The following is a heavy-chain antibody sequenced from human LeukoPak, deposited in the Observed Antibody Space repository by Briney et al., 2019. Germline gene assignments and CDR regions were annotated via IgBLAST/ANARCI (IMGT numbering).Heavy chain of an antibody. D-gene: IGHD6-13*01. Sequence: GGSLRLSCAASGFTVSSNYMSWVRQAPGKGLEWVSYISSSGSTMYYADSVKGRFTISRDNAKNSLYLQMNSLRVEDTAVYYCARVGSIAAAGTPDFWGQGTLVTVSS. J-gene: IGHJ4*02. CDR2: ISSSGSTM. CDR1: GFTVSSNY. CDR3: ARVGSIAAAGTPDF. V-gene: IGHV3-11*01.